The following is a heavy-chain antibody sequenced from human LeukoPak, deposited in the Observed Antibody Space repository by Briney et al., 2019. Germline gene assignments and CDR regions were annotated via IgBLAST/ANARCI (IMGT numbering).Heavy chain of an antibody. CDR3: ARVYNPLVYYMDV. J-gene: IGHJ6*03. D-gene: IGHD1-1*01. CDR2: MNPNSANT. Sequence: ASVKVSCKASGYTFTGYYMHWVRQAPGQGLEWMGWMNPNSANTGYAQKFQGRVTLTRNTSITTAYMELSSLRSEDTAVYYCARVYNPLVYYMDVWGKGTRVTVSS. CDR1: GYTFTGYY. V-gene: IGHV1-8*03.